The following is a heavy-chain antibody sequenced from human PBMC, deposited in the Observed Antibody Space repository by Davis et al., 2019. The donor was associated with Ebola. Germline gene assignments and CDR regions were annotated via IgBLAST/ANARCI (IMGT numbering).Heavy chain of an antibody. Sequence: GESLKISCAASGFTFSSYSMNWVRQAPGKGLEWVSSISRSSSYIYFADSVKGRFTISRDNAKSSLYLQMTSLRAEDTAVYYCARDDYGDYISWVDSWGQGTLVTVSS. V-gene: IGHV3-21*01. D-gene: IGHD4-17*01. CDR1: GFTFSSYS. CDR2: ISRSSSYI. CDR3: ARDDYGDYISWVDS. J-gene: IGHJ4*02.